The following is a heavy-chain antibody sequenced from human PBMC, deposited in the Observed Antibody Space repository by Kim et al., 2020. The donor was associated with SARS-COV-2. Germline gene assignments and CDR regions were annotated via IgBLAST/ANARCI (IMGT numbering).Heavy chain of an antibody. J-gene: IGHJ4*02. Sequence: YADSVKGRFTISRDNSKNSLYLQMNSLRTEDTALYYCAKDIGSSGWYPGYWGQGTLVTVSS. CDR3: AKDIGSSGWYPGY. V-gene: IGHV3-43*01. D-gene: IGHD6-19*01.